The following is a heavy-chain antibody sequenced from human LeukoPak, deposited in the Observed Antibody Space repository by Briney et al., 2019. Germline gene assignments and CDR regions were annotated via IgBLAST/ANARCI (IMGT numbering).Heavy chain of an antibody. D-gene: IGHD2-2*01. CDR2: ISSSSSYT. CDR1: GFTFSDYY. Sequence: GGSLRLSCAASGFTFSDYYMSWIRQAPGKGLEWVSYISSSSSYTNYADSVKGRFTISRDNAKNSLYLQMNSLRAEDTAVYYCARDKDIVVVPAAYGMDVWGQGTLVTVSS. CDR3: ARDKDIVVVPAAYGMDV. J-gene: IGHJ6*02. V-gene: IGHV3-11*06.